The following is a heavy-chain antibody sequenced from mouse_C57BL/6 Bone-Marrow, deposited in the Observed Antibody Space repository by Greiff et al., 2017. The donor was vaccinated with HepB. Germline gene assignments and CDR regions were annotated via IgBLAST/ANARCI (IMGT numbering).Heavy chain of an antibody. Sequence: EVKLQESGGGLVKPGGSLKLSCAASGFTFSDYGMHWVRQAPEKGLEWVAYISSGSSTIYYADTVKGRFTISRDNAKNTLFLQMTSLRSEDTAMYYCARSRYSNYDAMGYWGQGTSVTVSS. CDR3: ARSRYSNYDAMGY. CDR1: GFTFSDYG. J-gene: IGHJ4*01. V-gene: IGHV5-17*01. CDR2: ISSGSSTI. D-gene: IGHD2-5*01.